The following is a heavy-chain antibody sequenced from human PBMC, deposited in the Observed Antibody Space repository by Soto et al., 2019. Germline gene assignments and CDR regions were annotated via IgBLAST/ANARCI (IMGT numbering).Heavy chain of an antibody. J-gene: IGHJ4*02. CDR3: AKGLYYYDSSGYRLFDY. Sequence: PGGSLRLSCAASGFMFNNYAMSWVRQAPGKGLEWVSTVSVSGGTTYYADSLKGRFTISRDNSKKTVYLQMNRLRADDTAIYYCAKGLYYYDSSGYRLFDYWGQGTLVPVYS. D-gene: IGHD3-22*01. V-gene: IGHV3-23*01. CDR1: GFMFNNYA. CDR2: VSVSGGTT.